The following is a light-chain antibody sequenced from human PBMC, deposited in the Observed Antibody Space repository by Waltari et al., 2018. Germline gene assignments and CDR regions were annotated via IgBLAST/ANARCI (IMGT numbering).Light chain of an antibody. CDR1: QGISSY. V-gene: IGKV1-8*01. CDR3: QQYYSYPWT. J-gene: IGKJ1*01. CDR2: AAS. Sequence: AIRITQSPSSLSASTGDRVTITCRARQGISSYLAWYQQKPGKAPKLLIYAASTLQSGVPSRFRGSGSGTDFTLTISCLQSEDFATYYCQQYYSYPWTFGQGTKVEIK.